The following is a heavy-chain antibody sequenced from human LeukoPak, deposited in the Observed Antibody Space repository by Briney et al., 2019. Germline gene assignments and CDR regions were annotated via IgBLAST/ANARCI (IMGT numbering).Heavy chain of an antibody. CDR3: ARGRSWSGYPGDAFDI. J-gene: IGHJ3*02. V-gene: IGHV1-8*03. CDR1: GYTFTSYD. D-gene: IGHD3-3*01. Sequence: ASVKVSCKASGYTFTSYDINWVRQATGQGLEWMGWMNPNSGNTGYAQKFQGRVTITRNTSISTAYMELSSLRSEDTAVYYCARGRSWSGYPGDAFDIWGQGTMVTVSS. CDR2: MNPNSGNT.